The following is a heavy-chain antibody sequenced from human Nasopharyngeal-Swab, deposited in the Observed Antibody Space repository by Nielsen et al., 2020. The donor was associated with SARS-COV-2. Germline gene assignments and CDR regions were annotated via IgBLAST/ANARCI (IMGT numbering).Heavy chain of an antibody. D-gene: IGHD6-19*01. CDR2: ISTSGATI. CDR3: ARASRGWS. Sequence: GESLKISCAASGFTFDNYEMNWVRQAPGKGLEWVSYISTSGATIHYADSVRGRFTISRDNAKKSLHLQMNSLRAEDTAVYYCARASRGWSWGQGTPVTVPS. J-gene: IGHJ5*02. CDR1: GFTFDNYE. V-gene: IGHV3-48*03.